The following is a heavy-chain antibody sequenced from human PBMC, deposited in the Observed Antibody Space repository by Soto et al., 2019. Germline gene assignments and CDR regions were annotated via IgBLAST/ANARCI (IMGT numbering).Heavy chain of an antibody. Sequence: HWISQTTGQGLEWMGWINPNSGGTNYAQKFQGWVTMTRDTSISTAYMELSRLRSDDTAVYYCARGNYDSSGYYYYFDYWGQGSLVTVSS. D-gene: IGHD3-22*01. CDR2: INPNSGGT. CDR3: ARGNYDSSGYYYYFDY. V-gene: IGHV1-2*04. J-gene: IGHJ4*02.